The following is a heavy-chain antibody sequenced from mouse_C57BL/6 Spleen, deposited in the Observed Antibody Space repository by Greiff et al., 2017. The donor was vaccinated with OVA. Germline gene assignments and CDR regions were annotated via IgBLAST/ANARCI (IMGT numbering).Heavy chain of an antibody. CDR2: INPSSGYT. D-gene: IGHD1-1*01. J-gene: IGHJ1*03. CDR3: ARSGSLRDWYFDV. CDR1: GYTFTSYT. V-gene: IGHV1-4*01. Sequence: VQLQQSGAELARPGASVKMSCKASGYTFTSYTMHWVKQRPGQGLEWIGYINPSSGYTKYNQKFKDKATLTADKSSSTAYMQLGSLTSEDSAVDYCARSGSLRDWYFDVWGTGTTVTVSS.